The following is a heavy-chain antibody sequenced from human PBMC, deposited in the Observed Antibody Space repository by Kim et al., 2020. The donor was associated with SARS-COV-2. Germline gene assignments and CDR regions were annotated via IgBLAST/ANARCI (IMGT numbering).Heavy chain of an antibody. CDR1: GFTFSSYA. Sequence: GGSLRLSCAASGFTFSSYAMTWVRQAPGKGLEWVSSTSSRSDIIYYAESVKGRFTISRDNSKNTLYLQMNSLRVDDTAVYYCASGSYRIGDYWGQGTLVTVSS. CDR2: TSSRSDII. CDR3: ASGSYRIGDY. J-gene: IGHJ4*02. V-gene: IGHV3-23*01. D-gene: IGHD3-10*01.